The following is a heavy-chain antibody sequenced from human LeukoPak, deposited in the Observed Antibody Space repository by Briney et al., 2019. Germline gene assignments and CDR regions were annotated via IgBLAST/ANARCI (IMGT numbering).Heavy chain of an antibody. CDR2: ISAYNGNT. CDR1: GYTFTSYG. CDR3: ARGAAAGINPTFDP. Sequence: ASVKVSCKASGYTFTSYGISWVRQAPGQGLEWMGWISAYNGNTNYAQKLEGRVTMATDTSTSTAYMELRSLRSDDTAVYYCARGAAAGINPTFDPWGQGTLVTVSS. D-gene: IGHD6-13*01. J-gene: IGHJ5*02. V-gene: IGHV1-18*01.